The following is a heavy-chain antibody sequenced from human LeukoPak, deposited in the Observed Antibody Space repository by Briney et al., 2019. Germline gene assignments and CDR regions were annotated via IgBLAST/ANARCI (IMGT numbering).Heavy chain of an antibody. CDR3: ARAAQHYYYGVDV. CDR2: IYYSGRT. V-gene: IGHV4-59*01. Sequence: SETLSLTCNVSGASISGYYWSWIRQPPGKGLEWIGYIYYSGRTTYNPSLKTRVTISGDTSKNHFSLKLTSVTAADTAVYYCARAAQHYYYGVDVWGHGTTVTVSS. CDR1: GASISGYY. J-gene: IGHJ6*02.